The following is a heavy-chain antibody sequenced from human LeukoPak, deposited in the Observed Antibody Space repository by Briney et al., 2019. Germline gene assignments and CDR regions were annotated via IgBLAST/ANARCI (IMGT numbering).Heavy chain of an antibody. CDR3: AAGLTPTVTTPRVLDYYYGMDV. J-gene: IGHJ6*02. CDR1: GFTFTSSA. D-gene: IGHD4-17*01. CDR2: IVVGSGNT. V-gene: IGHV1-58*01. Sequence: GASVKVSCKASGFTFTSSAVQWVRQARGQRLEWIGRIVVGSGNTNYAQKFQERVTITRDMSTSTAYMELSSLRSEDTAVYYCAAGLTPTVTTPRVLDYYYGMDVWGQGTTVTVSS.